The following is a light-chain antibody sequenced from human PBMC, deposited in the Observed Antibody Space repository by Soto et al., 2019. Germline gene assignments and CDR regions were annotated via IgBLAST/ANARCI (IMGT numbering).Light chain of an antibody. V-gene: IGKV3-15*01. Sequence: ETVMTQSPATLSVSPGERATLSCRASQSVSSKLVWYQQKPGQGPRLLIYGASTRATGIPARFSGSGSGTEFTLTISSLQSEDFAVYYCQQYNNWPRTFGQGTKVEIK. CDR3: QQYNNWPRT. J-gene: IGKJ1*01. CDR2: GAS. CDR1: QSVSSK.